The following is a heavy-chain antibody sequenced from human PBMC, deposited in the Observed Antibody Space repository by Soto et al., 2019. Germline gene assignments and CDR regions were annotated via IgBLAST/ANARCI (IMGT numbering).Heavy chain of an antibody. D-gene: IGHD2-15*01. J-gene: IGHJ4*02. CDR3: ARVVVVVAAPLDY. CDR2: ISYDGSNK. CDR1: GFTFSSYA. V-gene: IGHV3-30-3*01. Sequence: QVQLVESGGGVVQPGRSLRLSCAASGFTFSSYAMHWVRQAPVKGLEWVAVISYDGSNKYYADSVKGRFTISRDNSKNTLYLQMNSLRAEDTAVYYCARVVVVVAAPLDYWGQGTLVTVSS.